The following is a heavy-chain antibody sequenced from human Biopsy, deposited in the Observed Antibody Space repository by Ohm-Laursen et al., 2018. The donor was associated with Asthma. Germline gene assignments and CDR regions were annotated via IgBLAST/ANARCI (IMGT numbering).Heavy chain of an antibody. V-gene: IGHV4-31*03. CDR3: ARTTYGDDGFDP. CDR2: IHHSGTS. J-gene: IGHJ5*02. D-gene: IGHD4-17*01. CDR1: GDSITSGGCC. Sequence: SDTLSLTCTVSGDSITSGGCCWNWIRQHPGKGLEWIGYIHHSGTSYFNPSLKSRVSISLDTSKNQFSLSLTSVTAADTAVYYCARTTYGDDGFDPWGQGTLVTVSS.